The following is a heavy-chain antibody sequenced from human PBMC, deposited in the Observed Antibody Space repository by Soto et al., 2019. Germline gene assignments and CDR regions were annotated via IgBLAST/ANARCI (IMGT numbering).Heavy chain of an antibody. J-gene: IGHJ6*02. CDR1: GGSISSGCY. Sequence: SETLSLTCAVSGGSISSGCYWNWIRQHPGKALEWIGYISYSGSTYYNPSLKSRITISVDTSKNQFSLKLSSVTAADTAVYYCARAKITPGYYYSGMDVWGQGTTVTVSS. D-gene: IGHD1-20*01. V-gene: IGHV4-31*11. CDR2: ISYSGST. CDR3: ARAKITPGYYYSGMDV.